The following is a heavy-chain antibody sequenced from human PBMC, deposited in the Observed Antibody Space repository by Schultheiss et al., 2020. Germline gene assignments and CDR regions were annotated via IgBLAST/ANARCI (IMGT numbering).Heavy chain of an antibody. CDR2: ISGSGGST. V-gene: IGHV3-23*01. CDR1: GFTFSDYY. D-gene: IGHD3-10*01. Sequence: GGSLRLSCAASGFTFSDYYMDWVRQAPGKGLEWVSAISGSGGSTYFADSVKGRFTISRDNSKNTLYLQMNSLRAEDTAVYYCARDRAPYGSGSFFDYWGQGTLVTVSS. J-gene: IGHJ4*02. CDR3: ARDRAPYGSGSFFDY.